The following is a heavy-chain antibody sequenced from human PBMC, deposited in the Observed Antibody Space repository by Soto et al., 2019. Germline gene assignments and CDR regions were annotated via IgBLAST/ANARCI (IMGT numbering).Heavy chain of an antibody. Sequence: SETLSLTCTVSGGSISSSSYYWGWIRQPPGKGLEWIGSIYYSGSTYYNPSLKSRVTISVDTSKNQFSLKLSSVTAADTAVYYCARDPGAIPLDAFDIWGQGTMVTVSS. V-gene: IGHV4-39*07. CDR2: IYYSGST. J-gene: IGHJ3*02. CDR1: GGSISSSSYY. D-gene: IGHD2-21*01. CDR3: ARDPGAIPLDAFDI.